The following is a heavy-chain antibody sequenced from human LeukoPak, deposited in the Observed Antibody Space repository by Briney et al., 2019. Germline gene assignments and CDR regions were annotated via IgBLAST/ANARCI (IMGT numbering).Heavy chain of an antibody. Sequence: PGGSLRLSCAASGFTVSNNYMSWVRQAPGKGLEWVSVIYSGGTTYCADSVKGRFTISRDNSKNTLYLQMNSLRTEDTAVYYCARAPMTTVATSDYWGQGTLVTVSS. V-gene: IGHV3-66*02. D-gene: IGHD4-11*01. J-gene: IGHJ4*02. CDR2: IYSGGTT. CDR3: ARAPMTTVATSDY. CDR1: GFTVSNNY.